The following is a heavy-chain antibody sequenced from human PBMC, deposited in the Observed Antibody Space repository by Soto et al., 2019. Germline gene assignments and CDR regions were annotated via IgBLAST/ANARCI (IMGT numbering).Heavy chain of an antibody. Sequence: SETLSLTCTVSDGSFSPNYWGWIRQPPGKGLEWIGYIYYAGTTTYNPSLKGRATISLDTSENQFSLKVRSVTAADTAVYYCARLGRYYQAFD. CDR2: IYYAGTT. CDR1: DGSFSPNY. J-gene: IGHJ4*01. V-gene: IGHV4-59*08. D-gene: IGHD3-22*01. CDR3: ARLGRYYQAFD.